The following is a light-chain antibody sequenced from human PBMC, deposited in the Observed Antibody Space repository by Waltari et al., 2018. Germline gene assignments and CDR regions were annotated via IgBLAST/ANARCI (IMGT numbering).Light chain of an antibody. CDR2: DVS. CDR3: SSYISSSTLEL. J-gene: IGLJ2*01. CDR1: SRDVGGYYY. Sequence: QSALTQPASVSGSPGQSTTISCTGTSRDVGGYYYVSCYQQHPGKAPKLMIYDVSNRPSGVSNRFSGSKSGNTASLTISGLQAEDEADYYCSSYISSSTLELFGGGTSLTVL. V-gene: IGLV2-14*03.